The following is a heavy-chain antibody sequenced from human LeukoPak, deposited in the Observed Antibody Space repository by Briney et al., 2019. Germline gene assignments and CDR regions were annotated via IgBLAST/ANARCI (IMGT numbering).Heavy chain of an antibody. CDR1: GYTFTGYY. CDR2: INPNSGGT. CDR3: ARGRVGSRYYHVCNWFDP. V-gene: IGHV1-2*02. J-gene: IGHJ5*02. D-gene: IGHD3-22*01. Sequence: ASVKVSCKASGYTFTGYYMHWVRQAPGQGLEWMGWINPNSGGTNYAQKFQGRVTMTRDTSISTAYMELSRLRSDDTAVYYCARGRVGSRYYHVCNWFDPSGHGNPVTVSS.